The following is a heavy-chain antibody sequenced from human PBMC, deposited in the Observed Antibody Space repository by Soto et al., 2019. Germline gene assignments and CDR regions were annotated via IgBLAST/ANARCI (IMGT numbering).Heavy chain of an antibody. Sequence: SETLSLTCTVSGGSISSYYWGWIRQPPGKGLEWIGYIYYSGSTNYNPSLKSRVTISVDTSKNQFSLKLSSVTAADTAVYYCARGTTYGDYSNWFDPWGQGTLVTGSS. CDR1: GGSISSYY. CDR2: IYYSGST. CDR3: ARGTTYGDYSNWFDP. J-gene: IGHJ5*02. D-gene: IGHD4-17*01. V-gene: IGHV4-59*01.